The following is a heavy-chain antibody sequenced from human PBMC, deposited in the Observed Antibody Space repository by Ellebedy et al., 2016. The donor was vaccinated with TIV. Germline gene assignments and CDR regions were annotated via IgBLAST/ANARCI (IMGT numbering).Heavy chain of an antibody. CDR3: AGDPSVGANWFYYMDV. Sequence: GESLKISCAVSGFTFSRYAMTWVRQAPGKGLEWVSYISSSSSNIHYADSVKGRFTVSRDNAKNSLFLQMNSLRAEDTAVYYCAGDPSVGANWFYYMDVWGKGTTVTVSS. CDR2: ISSSSSNI. J-gene: IGHJ6*03. CDR1: GFTFSRYA. V-gene: IGHV3-48*04. D-gene: IGHD1-26*01.